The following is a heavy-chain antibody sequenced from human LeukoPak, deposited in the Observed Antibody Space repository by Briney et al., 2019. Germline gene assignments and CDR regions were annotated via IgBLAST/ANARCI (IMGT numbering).Heavy chain of an antibody. D-gene: IGHD6-13*01. Sequence: PGGSLRLSCAASGFTFSSYSMNWVRQAPGKGLEWVSYISSSSSTIYYADSVRGRFTISRDNSKNTLYLQMNSLRAEDTAVYYCAKREAASGPCDIWGQGTMVTVSS. V-gene: IGHV3-48*01. J-gene: IGHJ3*02. CDR2: ISSSSSTI. CDR3: AKREAASGPCDI. CDR1: GFTFSSYS.